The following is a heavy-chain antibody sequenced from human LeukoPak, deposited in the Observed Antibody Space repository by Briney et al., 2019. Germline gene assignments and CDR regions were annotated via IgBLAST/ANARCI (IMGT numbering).Heavy chain of an antibody. CDR3: ARDRTTVTTGYYGMDV. CDR2: INPNSGDT. Sequence: ASVKVSCKASGYTFTGYYMHWVRQAPGQGLEWMGWINPNSGDTSYEQKFQGRVTLTRDTSIITAYMELTRLRSDDTAMYYCARDRTTVTTGYYGMDVWGQGTTLTVSS. CDR1: GYTFTGYY. J-gene: IGHJ6*02. D-gene: IGHD4-17*01. V-gene: IGHV1-2*02.